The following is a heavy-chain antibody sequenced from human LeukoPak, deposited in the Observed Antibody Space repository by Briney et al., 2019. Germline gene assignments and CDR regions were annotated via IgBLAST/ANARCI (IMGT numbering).Heavy chain of an antibody. CDR2: IYYSGIT. Sequence: SETLSLTCTVSGGSISSDYWSWIRQPPGKGLECIGYIYYSGITNYNPSLKSRVTISVDTSKNQFSLKLSSVTAADTAVYYCGRRDSSGSFDYWGQGTLVIVSS. D-gene: IGHD3-22*01. CDR3: GRRDSSGSFDY. V-gene: IGHV4-59*08. J-gene: IGHJ4*02. CDR1: GGSISSDY.